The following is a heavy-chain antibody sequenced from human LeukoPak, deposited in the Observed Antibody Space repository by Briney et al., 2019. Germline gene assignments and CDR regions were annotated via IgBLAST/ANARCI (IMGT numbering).Heavy chain of an antibody. Sequence: PPGGSLRLSCAASGFTFSSYAMSWVRQAPGKGLEWVSAISGSGGSTYYADSVKGRFTISRDNSKNTLYLQMNSLRAEDTAVYYCAKVTGYYYDSSGYYLDDYWGQGTLVTVSS. D-gene: IGHD3-22*01. CDR2: ISGSGGST. CDR1: GFTFSSYA. J-gene: IGHJ4*02. V-gene: IGHV3-23*01. CDR3: AKVTGYYYDSSGYYLDDY.